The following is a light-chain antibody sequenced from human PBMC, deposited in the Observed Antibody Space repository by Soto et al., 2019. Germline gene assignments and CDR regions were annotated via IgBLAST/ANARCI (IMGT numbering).Light chain of an antibody. CDR2: GAS. CDR1: QNINSN. J-gene: IGKJ2*01. CDR3: QQYNNWHT. V-gene: IGKV3-15*01. Sequence: EIVMTQSPATLSVSPGERATLSRRASQNINSNLAWYQQKPGQAPRLLIYGASTRATGVPARFSGSGSGTDFTLTISSLQSEDFAVYFCQQYNNWHTFGQGTKLEIK.